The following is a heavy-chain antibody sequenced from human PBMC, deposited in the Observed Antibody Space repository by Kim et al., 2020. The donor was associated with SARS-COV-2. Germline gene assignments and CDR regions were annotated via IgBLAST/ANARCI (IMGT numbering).Heavy chain of an antibody. D-gene: IGHD4-17*01. V-gene: IGHV3-23*01. CDR1: GFTFNTYA. J-gene: IGHJ4*02. Sequence: GGSLRLSCAVSGFTFNTYAMTWVRQAPGKGLEWVSAITGSGGGTYYADSVKGRFAISRDNPKNTLYLQMNSLRAEDTAVYYCAKWGFYGDYTYWGQGALVTVSS. CDR2: ITGSGGGT. CDR3: AKWGFYGDYTY.